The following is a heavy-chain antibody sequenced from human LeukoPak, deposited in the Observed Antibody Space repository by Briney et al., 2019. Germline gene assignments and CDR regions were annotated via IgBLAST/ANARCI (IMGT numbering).Heavy chain of an antibody. V-gene: IGHV1-69*13. CDR2: IIPDVGTA. Sequence: SVKVSCKASGGNFSNYGFSWVRQAPGQGLEWMGGIIPDVGTASYAQKFQGRDTISADESTNTVYMELSTLRSEDTAVYYCARGHCTSARCRWRDVFDIWGQGTMVTVSS. D-gene: IGHD2-8*01. J-gene: IGHJ3*02. CDR3: ARGHCTSARCRWRDVFDI. CDR1: GGNFSNYG.